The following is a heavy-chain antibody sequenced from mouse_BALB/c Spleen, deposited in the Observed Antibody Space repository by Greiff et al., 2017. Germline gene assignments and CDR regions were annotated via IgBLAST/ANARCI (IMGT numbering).Heavy chain of an antibody. V-gene: IGHV5-6-5*01. CDR1: GFTFSSYA. Sequence: EVMLVESGGGLVKPGGSLKLSCAASGFTFSSYAMSWVRQTPEKRLEWVASISSGGSTYYPDSVKGRFTISRDNARNILYLQMSSLRSEDTAMYYCARGEDYDDSRGGQGTSVTVSS. J-gene: IGHJ4*01. CDR2: ISSGGST. CDR3: ARGEDYDDSR. D-gene: IGHD2-4*01.